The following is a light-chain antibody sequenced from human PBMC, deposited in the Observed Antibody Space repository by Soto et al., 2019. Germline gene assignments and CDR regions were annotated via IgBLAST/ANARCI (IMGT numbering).Light chain of an antibody. J-gene: IGKJ4*01. Sequence: AIQLTQSPASLSASIGDSVTIACRASQGISTLFAWYQQNPGKAPKLLIYSASTLENGVPSRFSGSGSGADFTLTISSLKPEDFATYYCQQVYDYPLSFGGGTKGEIK. CDR1: QGISTL. CDR3: QQVYDYPLS. CDR2: SAS. V-gene: IGKV1D-13*01.